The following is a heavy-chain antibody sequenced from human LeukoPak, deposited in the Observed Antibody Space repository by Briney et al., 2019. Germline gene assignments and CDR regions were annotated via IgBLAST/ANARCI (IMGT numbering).Heavy chain of an antibody. J-gene: IGHJ4*02. CDR2: ISAGGGKT. D-gene: IGHD6-13*01. Sequence: GGSLRLSCAASGFTFNSYAMSWARQAPGKGLEWISAISAGGGKTFYADSVKGRFTISRDNAKNSLYLQMNSLRAEDTAVYYCTKGPPDSSNWYKRTEGWGQGTLVIVSS. CDR1: GFTFNSYA. V-gene: IGHV3-23*01. CDR3: TKGPPDSSNWYKRTEG.